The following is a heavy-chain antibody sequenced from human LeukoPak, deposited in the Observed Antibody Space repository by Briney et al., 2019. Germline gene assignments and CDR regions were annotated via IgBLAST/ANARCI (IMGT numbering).Heavy chain of an antibody. CDR1: GGSFSGYY. CDR2: INHSGST. Sequence: PSETLSLTCAVYGGSFSGYYWSWIRQPPGKGLEWIGEINHSGSTNYNPSLKSRVTISVDTSKNQFSLKLSSVTAADTAVYYCARGLGSYYVDYWGQGTPVTVSS. J-gene: IGHJ4*02. CDR3: ARGLGSYYVDY. V-gene: IGHV4-34*01. D-gene: IGHD1-26*01.